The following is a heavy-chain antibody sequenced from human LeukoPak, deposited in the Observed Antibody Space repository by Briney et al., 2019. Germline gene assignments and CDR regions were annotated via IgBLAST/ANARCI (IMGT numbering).Heavy chain of an antibody. CDR3: ARADYGDLDY. Sequence: ASVKVSCKASGYTFTNYDINWVRQATGQGLEWMGWMNPNSGNTGFAQKFQGRVTMTRSTSISTAYMELSGLRSEDTATYYCARADYGDLDYWGQGTLVTVSS. CDR2: MNPNSGNT. V-gene: IGHV1-8*01. J-gene: IGHJ4*02. CDR1: GYTFTNYD. D-gene: IGHD4-17*01.